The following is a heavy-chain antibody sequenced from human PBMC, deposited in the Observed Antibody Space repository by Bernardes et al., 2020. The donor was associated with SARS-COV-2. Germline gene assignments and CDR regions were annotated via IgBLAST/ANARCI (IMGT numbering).Heavy chain of an antibody. D-gene: IGHD3-10*01. J-gene: IGHJ5*02. CDR2: ISYEGSIK. V-gene: IGHV3-30*18. CDR3: AKDRSIFWFGEGKNPFHP. Sequence: GSLRLSCATSGFSFNNYGFHWVRQAPGKGPAWVAVISYEGSIKYYADSVGGRFTISRDSSRNTLFLDMKSLRAEDTAVYYCAKDRSIFWFGEGKNPFHPWGQGTLVTVSS. CDR1: GFSFNNYG.